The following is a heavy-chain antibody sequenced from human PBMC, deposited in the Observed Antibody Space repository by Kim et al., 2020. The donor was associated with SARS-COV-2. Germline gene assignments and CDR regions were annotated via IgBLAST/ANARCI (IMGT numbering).Heavy chain of an antibody. D-gene: IGHD6-13*01. Sequence: SETLSLTCTVSGGSISSYYWSWIRQPPGNGLEWIGYIYYSGSTNYNPSLKSRVTISVDTSKNQFSLKLSSVTAADTAVYYCAREGRPYIAAAGNWFDPWGQGTLVTVSS. CDR1: GGSISSYY. CDR3: AREGRPYIAAAGNWFDP. CDR2: IYYSGST. J-gene: IGHJ5*02. V-gene: IGHV4-59*13.